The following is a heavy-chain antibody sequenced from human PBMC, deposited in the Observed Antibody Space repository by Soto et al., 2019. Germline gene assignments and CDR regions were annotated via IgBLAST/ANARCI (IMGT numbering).Heavy chain of an antibody. Sequence: QVQLVESGGGVVQPGRSLRRSCAASGFSFSISPMHWVRQAPGKGPEWVALISYDGTNKFYADSVKGRFTISRDNSKSSLYLQVDSLRPEDAAVYYRARDPKTSGGQHWAFNYFDSWGQGTLVTVSS. V-gene: IGHV3-30-3*01. D-gene: IGHD7-27*01. CDR3: ARDPKTSGGQHWAFNYFDS. J-gene: IGHJ4*02. CDR2: ISYDGTNK. CDR1: GFSFSISP.